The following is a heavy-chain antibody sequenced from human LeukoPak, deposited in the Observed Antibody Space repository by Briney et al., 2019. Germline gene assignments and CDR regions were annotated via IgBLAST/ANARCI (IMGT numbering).Heavy chain of an antibody. V-gene: IGHV1-69*13. CDR2: IIPIFGTA. CDR3: ARAYSGSHGYFDY. J-gene: IGHJ4*02. D-gene: IGHD1-26*01. CDR1: GGTFSSYA. Sequence: ASVKVSCKASGGTFSSYAISWVRRAPGQGLEWMGGIIPIFGTANDAQKFQGRVTITADESTSTAYMELSSLRSEDTAVYYCARAYSGSHGYFDYWGQGTLVTVSS.